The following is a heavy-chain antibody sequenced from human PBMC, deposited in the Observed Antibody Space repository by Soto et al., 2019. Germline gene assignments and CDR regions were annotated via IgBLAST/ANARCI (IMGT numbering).Heavy chain of an antibody. CDR3: TRDASRDSSARGWFDP. CDR1: GFTSNDHG. V-gene: IGHV3-9*02. Sequence: GGSLRLSCAASGFTSNDHGMHWVRQAPGKGLEWVAGIIWNTGNTGYADSVKGRFTISRDNANNSLYLQMNSLRPDDTALYYCTRDASRDSSARGWFDPWGPGTLVTVSS. J-gene: IGHJ5*02. D-gene: IGHD6-13*01. CDR2: IIWNTGNT.